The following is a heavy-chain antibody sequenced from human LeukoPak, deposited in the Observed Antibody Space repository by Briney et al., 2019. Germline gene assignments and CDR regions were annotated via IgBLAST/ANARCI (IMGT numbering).Heavy chain of an antibody. CDR3: ARDPPDY. V-gene: IGHV3-48*03. CDR2: ILNSGTTT. Sequence: PGGSLRLSCAASGVTFSIYEMNWLRQAPGKGLEWVSYILNSGTTTYYADSVKGRFTISRDNAKNSLYLQMNSLRAEDTGLYYCARDPPDYWGQGILVTVSS. CDR1: GVTFSIYE. J-gene: IGHJ4*02.